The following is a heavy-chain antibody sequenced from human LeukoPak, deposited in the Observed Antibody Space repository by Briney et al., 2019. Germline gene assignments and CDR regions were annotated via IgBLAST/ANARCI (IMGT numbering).Heavy chain of an antibody. CDR1: GFAFRNNA. CDR3: ATEGAHVDKGGYFPH. Sequence: HPGGSLRLSCVASGFAFRNNAMNWVRQAPGKGLEWVAVIWSDGSKTYSADSVKGRFSISRDDSKNMLYLRMDSLRVEDTAVYYCATEGAHVDKGGYFPHWGQGTLVTVSS. V-gene: IGHV3-33*08. CDR2: IWSDGSKT. D-gene: IGHD3-10*02. J-gene: IGHJ1*01.